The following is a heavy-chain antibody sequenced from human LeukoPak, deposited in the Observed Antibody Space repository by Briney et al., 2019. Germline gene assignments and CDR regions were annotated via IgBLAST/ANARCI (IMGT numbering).Heavy chain of an antibody. CDR3: ARVLRLSNLPDY. CDR2: INPSGGST. CDR1: GYTFTSYY. D-gene: IGHD3-16*02. V-gene: IGHV1-46*01. J-gene: IGHJ4*02. Sequence: GASVKVSCKASGYTFTSYYMHWVRQAPGQGLEWMGIINPSGGSTSYAQKFQGRVTMTRDMSTSTVYMELSSLRSEDTAVYHCARVLRLSNLPDYWGQGTLVTVSS.